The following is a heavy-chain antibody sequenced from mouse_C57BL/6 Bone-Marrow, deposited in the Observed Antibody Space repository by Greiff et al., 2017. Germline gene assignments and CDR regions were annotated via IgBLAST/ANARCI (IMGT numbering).Heavy chain of an antibody. V-gene: IGHV2-2*01. CDR2: IWSGGST. J-gene: IGHJ1*03. CDR3: ARYYYGRWYFDV. CDR1: GFSLTSYG. Sequence: VQVVESGPGLVQPSQSLSITCTVSGFSLTSYGVHWVRQSPGKGLEWLGVIWSGGSTDYNAAFISRLSISKDNSKCQVFFKMNSLQADDTAIYYCARYYYGRWYFDVWGTGTTVTVSS. D-gene: IGHD1-1*01.